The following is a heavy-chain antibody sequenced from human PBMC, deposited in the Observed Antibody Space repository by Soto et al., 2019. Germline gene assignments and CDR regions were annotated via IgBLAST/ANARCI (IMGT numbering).Heavy chain of an antibody. J-gene: IGHJ4*02. V-gene: IGHV4-61*01. CDR1: GGSVSSGNYY. CDR3: ARSMHYSDGSNYSPFDY. Sequence: QVQLQESGPGLVKPSETLSLTCTVSGGSVSSGNYYWSWIRQPPGKGLEWIGYFYYTGSTNYNPSLKSRVTISIDPSKNQFSLRLSSVTAADTAVYYCARSMHYSDGSNYSPFDYWGQGTLVTVSS. D-gene: IGHD3-22*01. CDR2: FYYTGST.